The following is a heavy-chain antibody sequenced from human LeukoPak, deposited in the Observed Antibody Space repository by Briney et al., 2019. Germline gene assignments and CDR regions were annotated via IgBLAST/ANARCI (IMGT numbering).Heavy chain of an antibody. D-gene: IGHD3-3*01. Sequence: PGGSLRLSCAASGFTFSSYAMSWVRQAPGRGLEWVSAISGSGGSTYYADSVKGRFTISRDNSKNTLYLQMNSLRAEDTAVYYCAKMLFGVVTHYMDVWGKGTTVTVSS. V-gene: IGHV3-23*01. CDR3: AKMLFGVVTHYMDV. CDR2: ISGSGGST. J-gene: IGHJ6*03. CDR1: GFTFSSYA.